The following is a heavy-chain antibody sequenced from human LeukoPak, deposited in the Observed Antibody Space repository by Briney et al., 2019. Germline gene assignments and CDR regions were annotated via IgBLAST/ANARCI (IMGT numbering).Heavy chain of an antibody. CDR2: INPNSGGT. J-gene: IGHJ5*02. Sequence: ASVKVSCKASGYTFTGYYMHWVRQAPGQGLEWMGWINPNSGGTNYAQKFQGRVTMTRDTSIGTAYMELSRLRSDDTAVYYCARGYGDYGNWFDPWGQGTLVTVSS. V-gene: IGHV1-2*02. D-gene: IGHD4-17*01. CDR1: GYTFTGYY. CDR3: ARGYGDYGNWFDP.